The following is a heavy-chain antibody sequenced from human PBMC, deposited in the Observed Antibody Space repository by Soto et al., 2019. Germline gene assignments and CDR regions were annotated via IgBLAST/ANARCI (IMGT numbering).Heavy chain of an antibody. CDR1: GYTFTNYA. D-gene: IGHD3-10*01. J-gene: IGHJ6*02. V-gene: IGHV1-3*01. CDR2: INAGNGNT. Sequence: QVQLVQSGAEVKKPGASVKVSCKASGYTFTNYAMHWVRQAPGQRLEWMGWINAGNGNTKYSQKFQGRVTITRDTSASTAYMELSSLRYEDKAVYYCARGPLLWGDVWGQGTTVTVSS. CDR3: ARGPLLWGDV.